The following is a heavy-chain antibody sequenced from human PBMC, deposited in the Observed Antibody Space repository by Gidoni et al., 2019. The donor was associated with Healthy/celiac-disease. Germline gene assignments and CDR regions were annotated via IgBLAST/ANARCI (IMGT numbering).Heavy chain of an antibody. D-gene: IGHD6-19*01. J-gene: IGHJ4*02. V-gene: IGHV4-59*01. Sequence: QVQLQESGPGLVKPSETLSLPTTVSGGSISSYYWSWIRQPPGKGLEWSGYIYYSGSTNYNPSLKSRVTISVDTSKNQFSLKLSSVNAADTAVYYCARVAVAGTDYWGQGTLVTVSS. CDR1: GGSISSYY. CDR3: ARVAVAGTDY. CDR2: IYYSGST.